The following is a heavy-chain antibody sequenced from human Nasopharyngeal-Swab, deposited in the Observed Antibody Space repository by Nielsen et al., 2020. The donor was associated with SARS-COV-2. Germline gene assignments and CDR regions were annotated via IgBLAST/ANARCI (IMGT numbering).Heavy chain of an antibody. Sequence: SVKVSCKASGGTFSSYATSWVRQAPGQGLEWMGGIIPIFGTANYAQKFQGRVTITADESTSTAYMELSSLRSEDTAVYYCAREEREVWSGFFLAESMDVWGQGTTVTVSS. V-gene: IGHV1-69*13. CDR3: AREEREVWSGFFLAESMDV. CDR1: GGTFSSYA. D-gene: IGHD3-3*01. J-gene: IGHJ6*02. CDR2: IIPIFGTA.